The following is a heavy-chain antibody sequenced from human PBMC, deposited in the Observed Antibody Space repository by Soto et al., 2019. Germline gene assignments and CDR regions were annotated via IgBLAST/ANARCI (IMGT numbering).Heavy chain of an antibody. CDR2: IYYSGST. CDR1: GGSISSGGYY. J-gene: IGHJ6*02. Sequence: QVQLQESGPGLVKPSQTLSLTCTVSGGSISSGGYYWSWIRQHPGKGLEWIGYIYYSGSTYYNPSLKSRVTISVDTSKNQFSLKLSSVTAADTAVYYCAREYSYGYYYYYGMDFWGQGTTVTVSS. CDR3: AREYSYGYYYYYGMDF. V-gene: IGHV4-31*03. D-gene: IGHD5-18*01.